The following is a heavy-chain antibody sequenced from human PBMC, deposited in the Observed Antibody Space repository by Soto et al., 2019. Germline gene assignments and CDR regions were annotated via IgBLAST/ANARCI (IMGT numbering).Heavy chain of an antibody. V-gene: IGHV3-13*04. CDR2: IGTAGDT. CDR1: GFTFSSYD. J-gene: IGHJ4*02. D-gene: IGHD2-21*02. CDR3: GRGWGGNSDPGLLGY. Sequence: EVQLVESGGGVVQPGGSLRLSCAASGFTFSSYDMHWVRQITGKGLEWVSGIGTAGDTYYPDSVKGRFTTSREKAKNSFYLQMNGLRAGDTAVYYCGRGWGGNSDPGLLGYWGQGTLVTVSS.